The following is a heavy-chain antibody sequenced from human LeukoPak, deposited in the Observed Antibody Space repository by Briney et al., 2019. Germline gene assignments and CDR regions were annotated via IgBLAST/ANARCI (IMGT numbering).Heavy chain of an antibody. CDR3: ARLASGSYGPLTPFDY. CDR1: GGSISSYY. D-gene: IGHD1-26*01. CDR2: IYYSGST. J-gene: IGHJ4*02. Sequence: ASETLSLTCTVSGGSISSYYWSWIRQPPGKGLEWIGDIYYSGSTNYNPSLKSRVTISVDTSKNQFSLRLSSVTAADTAVYYSARLASGSYGPLTPFDYWGQGTLVTVPS. V-gene: IGHV4-59*08.